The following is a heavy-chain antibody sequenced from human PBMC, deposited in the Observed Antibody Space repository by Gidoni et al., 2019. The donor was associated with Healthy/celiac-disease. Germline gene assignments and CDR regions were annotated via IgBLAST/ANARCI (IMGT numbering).Heavy chain of an antibody. V-gene: IGHV1-69*01. D-gene: IGHD6-19*01. CDR2: IVPVFGTT. J-gene: IGHJ4*02. CDR1: GGTFTSYA. CDR3: ARQPGISVAGSTAFFDY. Sequence: QVQLVQSGAEVKRPGSSVKVSCKASGGTFTSYAISWVRQAPGQGLEWMGGIVPVFGTTNYAQKFQGRVTIAADESTSTAYMELSSLRSEDTAVYYCARQPGISVAGSTAFFDYWGQGTLVTVSS.